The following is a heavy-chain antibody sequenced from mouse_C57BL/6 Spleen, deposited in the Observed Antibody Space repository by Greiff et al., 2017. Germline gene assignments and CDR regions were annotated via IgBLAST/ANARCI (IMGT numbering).Heavy chain of an antibody. D-gene: IGHD1-1*01. Sequence: EVQVVESGGGLVKPGGSLKLSCAASGFTFSSYTMSWVRQTPEKRLEWVATISGGGGNTYYPDSVKGRFPISRDNAKNTLYLQMSSLRSEHTALYYCARHPEFITTVVPAYWGQGTTLTVSS. V-gene: IGHV5-9*01. CDR1: GFTFSSYT. CDR2: ISGGGGNT. CDR3: ARHPEFITTVVPAY. J-gene: IGHJ2*01.